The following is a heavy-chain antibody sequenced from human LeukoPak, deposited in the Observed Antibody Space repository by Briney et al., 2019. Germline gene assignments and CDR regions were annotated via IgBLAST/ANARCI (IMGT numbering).Heavy chain of an antibody. CDR3: AAAPRYYDFWSGYQPFDY. CDR1: GFTFTSSA. Sequence: GTSVKVSFTASGFTFTSSAMQWVRQARGQRLEWIGWIVVGSGNTNYAQKFQERVTITRDMSTSTAYMELSSLRSEDTAVYYCAAAPRYYDFWSGYQPFDYWGQGTLVTVSS. CDR2: IVVGSGNT. V-gene: IGHV1-58*02. J-gene: IGHJ4*02. D-gene: IGHD3-3*01.